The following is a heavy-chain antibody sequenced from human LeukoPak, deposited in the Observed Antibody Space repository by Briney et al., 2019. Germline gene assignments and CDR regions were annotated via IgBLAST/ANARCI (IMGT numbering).Heavy chain of an antibody. Sequence: PGGSLRLSCAASGFTFSSYGMHWVRQAPGKGLEWVVVISYDGSNKHYADSVKGRFTISRDNSKNTLYLQMNSLRAEDTAVYYCAKLVTTLDYWGQGTLVTVSS. CDR1: GFTFSSYG. CDR2: ISYDGSNK. CDR3: AKLVTTLDY. V-gene: IGHV3-30*18. J-gene: IGHJ4*02. D-gene: IGHD4-17*01.